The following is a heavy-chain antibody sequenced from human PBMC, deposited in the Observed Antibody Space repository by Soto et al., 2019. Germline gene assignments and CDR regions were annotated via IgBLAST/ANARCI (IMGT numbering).Heavy chain of an antibody. CDR2: ISGSGGST. CDR3: AKDHLPPPGYSSGWYPGAFDI. J-gene: IGHJ3*02. Sequence: EVQLLESGGGLVQPGGSLRLSCAASGFTFSSYAMSWVRQAPGKGLEWVSAISGSGGSTYYADSVKGRFTISRDNSKNTMYLQMNSLRAEDTAVYYCAKDHLPPPGYSSGWYPGAFDIWGQGTMVTVSS. CDR1: GFTFSSYA. V-gene: IGHV3-23*01. D-gene: IGHD6-19*01.